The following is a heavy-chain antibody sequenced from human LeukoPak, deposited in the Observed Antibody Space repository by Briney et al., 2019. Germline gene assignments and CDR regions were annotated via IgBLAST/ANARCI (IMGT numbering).Heavy chain of an antibody. J-gene: IGHJ4*02. V-gene: IGHV1-2*02. CDR3: TKTNTAYIGSLDD. CDR2: INPNNGVT. D-gene: IGHD1-1*01. CDR1: GYTFTGYY. Sequence: ASLKVSCKPSGYTFTGYYIHWVRPAPGQGLDWMAWINPNNGVTNYAPKFQGRVTVTRDTSVNTAYMELSSLTSDDTAFYYCTKTNTAYIGSLDDWGRGTLVTVSS.